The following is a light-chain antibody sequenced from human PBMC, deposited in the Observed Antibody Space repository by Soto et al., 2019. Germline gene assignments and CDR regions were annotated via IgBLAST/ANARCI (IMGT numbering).Light chain of an antibody. CDR3: GTWYSGLSVLV. CDR1: SSNIGNNY. V-gene: IGLV1-51*01. J-gene: IGLJ3*02. Sequence: QSVLTQPPSVSAAPGQTVTISCSGSSSNIGNNYVSWYQQLPGTTPNLLIYDNNKRPSGIPDRFSGAQSGTSATLGITGRQTADEADYYCGTWYSGLSVLVFGGGTKLTVL. CDR2: DNN.